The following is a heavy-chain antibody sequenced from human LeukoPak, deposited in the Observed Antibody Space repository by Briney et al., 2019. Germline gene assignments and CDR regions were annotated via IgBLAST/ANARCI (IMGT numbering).Heavy chain of an antibody. D-gene: IGHD1-1*01. J-gene: IGHJ3*02. V-gene: IGHV3-23*01. CDR1: GFTFSSYA. Sequence: GGSLRLSCAASGFTFSSYAMSWVRQAPGKGLEWVSAISGSGGSTYYADSVKGRFTISRDNSKNTLYLQMNSLRAGDTAIYFCAKDWNDVGSDAFHIWGQGTMVTVSS. CDR3: AKDWNDVGSDAFHI. CDR2: ISGSGGST.